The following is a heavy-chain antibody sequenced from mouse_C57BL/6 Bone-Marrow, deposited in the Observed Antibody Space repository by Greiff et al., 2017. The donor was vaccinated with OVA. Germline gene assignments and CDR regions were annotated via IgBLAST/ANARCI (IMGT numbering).Heavy chain of an antibody. CDR1: GFTFSSYG. Sequence: EVQLVESGGDLVKPGGSLKLSCAASGFTFSSYGMSWVRQTPDKRLEWVATISSGGSYTYYPDSVKGRFTISRDNAKNTLYLQMSSLKSEDTAMYYCARQPRYYYAMDYWGQGTSVTVSS. V-gene: IGHV5-6*01. D-gene: IGHD1-1*01. CDR3: ARQPRYYYAMDY. J-gene: IGHJ4*01. CDR2: ISSGGSYT.